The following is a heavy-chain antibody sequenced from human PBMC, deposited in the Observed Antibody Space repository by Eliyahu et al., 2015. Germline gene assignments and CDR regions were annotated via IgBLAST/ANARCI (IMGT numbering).Heavy chain of an antibody. CDR3: ARDHDYSGNYLED. CDR2: IWYDGSNX. D-gene: IGHD4-23*01. CDR1: GFTFXDSA. Sequence: QVRLVEXGGGVVQPGRSLRXSCSASGFTFXDSAMPWVRQAPGKGXGWVAIIWYDGSNXYYADSVKGRFTISRDNSKNTVSLQMNSLRGEDTAIYYCARDHDYSGNYLEDWGQGTLVAVSS. J-gene: IGHJ4*02. V-gene: IGHV3-33*08.